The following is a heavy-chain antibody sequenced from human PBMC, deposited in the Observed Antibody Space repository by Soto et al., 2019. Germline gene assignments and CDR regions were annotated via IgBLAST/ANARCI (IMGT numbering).Heavy chain of an antibody. CDR2: IIPILGET. CDR3: ARGLGGRMDD. V-gene: IGHV1-69*08. J-gene: IGHJ6*02. D-gene: IGHD3-16*01. CDR1: GTIFSSYT. Sequence: QVQLVQSGAEVKKPGSSVRVSCKASGTIFSSYTISWVRQAPGQGLEWMGRIIPILGETNSAQKFQGRVTRTADKSTNTAYMELNGLRLEDTALYYCARGLGGRMDDWGQGTTVTVSS.